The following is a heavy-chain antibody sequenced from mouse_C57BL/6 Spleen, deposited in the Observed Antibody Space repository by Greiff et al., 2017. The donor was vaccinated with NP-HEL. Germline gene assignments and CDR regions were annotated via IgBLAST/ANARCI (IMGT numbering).Heavy chain of an antibody. J-gene: IGHJ2*01. D-gene: IGHD1-1*01. CDR1: GFNIKDYY. CDR2: IDPEDGET. CDR3: ALYYYGSSPFDY. Sequence: EVQLQQSGAELVKPGASVKLSCTASGFNIKDYYMHWVKQRPEQGLEWIGRIDPEDGETKYAPKFQGKATITADTSSNTAYLQLSSLTSADTAFYYCALYYYGSSPFDYWGQGTTLTVSS. V-gene: IGHV14-2*01.